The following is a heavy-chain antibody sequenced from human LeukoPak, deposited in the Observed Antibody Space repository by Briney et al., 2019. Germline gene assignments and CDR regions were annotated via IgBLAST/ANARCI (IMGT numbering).Heavy chain of an antibody. Sequence: GGSLRLSCAASGFTFSGYWMTWVRQAPGKGLEWMANIKQDGSEKYYVDSVKGRFTISRDNAKNLLYLQMNSLRAEDTAVYYCARLRYFDSSRYFDYWGQGTLVTVSS. D-gene: IGHD3-9*01. J-gene: IGHJ4*02. CDR2: IKQDGSEK. V-gene: IGHV3-7*01. CDR1: GFTFSGYW. CDR3: ARLRYFDSSRYFDY.